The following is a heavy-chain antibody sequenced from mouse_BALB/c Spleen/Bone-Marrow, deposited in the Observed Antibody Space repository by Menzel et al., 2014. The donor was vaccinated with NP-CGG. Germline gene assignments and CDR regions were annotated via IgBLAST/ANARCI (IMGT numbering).Heavy chain of an antibody. CDR3: ARNKDTTVGDY. CDR1: GFSLTSYG. J-gene: IGHJ2*01. Sequence: QVQLKESGPGLVQPSQSLSTTCTVSGFSLTSYGVHWVRQSPGKGLEWLGVIWSGGSTDYNAAFISRLSISKDNSKSQVFFKRNSLQANDTAIYYCARNKDTTVGDYWGQGTTLTVSS. V-gene: IGHV2-2*02. D-gene: IGHD1-1*01. CDR2: IWSGGST.